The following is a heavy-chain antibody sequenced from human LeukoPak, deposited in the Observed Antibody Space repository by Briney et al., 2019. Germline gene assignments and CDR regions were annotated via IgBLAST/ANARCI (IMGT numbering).Heavy chain of an antibody. Sequence: SETLSLTCAVYGGSLSDYYWNWIRQPPGKGLEWIGEINHSGSNNYNPSLNSRVTISVDQSKNQFSMMPTNVDAADTAVYYCARGPQWYFDLWGGGTLVTVSS. V-gene: IGHV4-34*01. CDR3: ARGPQWYFDL. J-gene: IGHJ2*01. CDR2: INHSGSN. CDR1: GGSLSDYY.